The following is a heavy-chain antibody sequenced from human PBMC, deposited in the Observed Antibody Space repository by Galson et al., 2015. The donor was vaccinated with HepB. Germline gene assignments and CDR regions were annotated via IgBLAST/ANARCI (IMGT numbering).Heavy chain of an antibody. CDR1: GGTFSSYA. V-gene: IGHV1-69*13. CDR3: AREGWGYDFWSGYCH. Sequence: SVKVSCKASGGTFSSYAISWVRQAPGQGLEWMGGITPIFGTANYAQKFQGRVTITADESTSTAYMELSSLRSEDTAVYYCAREGWGYDFWSGYCHWGQGTLVTVSS. CDR2: ITPIFGTA. D-gene: IGHD3-3*01. J-gene: IGHJ4*02.